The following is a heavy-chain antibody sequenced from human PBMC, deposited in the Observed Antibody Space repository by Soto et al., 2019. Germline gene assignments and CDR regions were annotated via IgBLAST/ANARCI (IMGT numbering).Heavy chain of an antibody. J-gene: IGHJ4*02. CDR3: ARGGSLYGASASTVFAY. Sequence: EVQLVESGGGLVKPGWSLRLSCEASGVTFSSYSMNWVRQAPGKGLEWVGSISTTSSFIYSADSVKGRFTISRDKAKNSLYLQMNSLRAEDTVVYYCARGGSLYGASASTVFAYWGQGPLVTVSS. CDR2: ISTTSSFI. CDR1: GVTFSSYS. V-gene: IGHV3-21*01. D-gene: IGHD4-17*01.